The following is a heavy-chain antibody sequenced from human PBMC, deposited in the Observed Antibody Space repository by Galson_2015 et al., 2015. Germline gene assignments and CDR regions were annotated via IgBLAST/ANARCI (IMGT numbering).Heavy chain of an antibody. CDR2: INPSGGNT. CDR3: ATRRPCSGGTCYGFDV. CDR1: GHTFPNYY. V-gene: IGHV1-46*01. D-gene: IGHD2-15*01. Sequence: SVKVSCKASGHTFPNYYIHWLRQAPGQGLEWMGAINPSGGNTIYAQKFQGRVTMTRDTSTSVVYMELSSQTSEDAAVYYCATRRPCSGGTCYGFDVWGQGTTVTVSS. J-gene: IGHJ6*02.